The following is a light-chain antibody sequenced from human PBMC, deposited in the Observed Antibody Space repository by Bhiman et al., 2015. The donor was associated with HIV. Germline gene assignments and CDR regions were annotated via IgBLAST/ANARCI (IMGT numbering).Light chain of an antibody. V-gene: IGLV3-1*01. CDR1: NLGDKY. CDR2: QDS. CDR3: QTWDYSSVV. J-gene: IGLJ3*02. Sequence: SYELTQPPSVSVSPGQTASITCSGDNLGDKYTSWYQQKPGQSPVLVIYQDSKRPSGIPERFSGSNSGSSATLTISGTQAMDEADYYCQTWDYSSVVFGGGTKLTVL.